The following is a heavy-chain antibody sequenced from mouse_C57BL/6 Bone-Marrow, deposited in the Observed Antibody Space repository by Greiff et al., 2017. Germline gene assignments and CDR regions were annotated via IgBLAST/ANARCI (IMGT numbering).Heavy chain of an antibody. CDR2: ISYDGSN. Sequence: EVQLQESGPGLVKPSQSLSLTCSVTGYSITSGYYWNWIRQFPGNKLEWMGYISYDGSNNYNPSLKNRISITRDTSKNQFFLKLNSVTTEDTATYYCARDPPSAYWGQGTLVTVSA. V-gene: IGHV3-6*01. J-gene: IGHJ3*01. CDR1: GYSITSGYY. CDR3: ARDPPSAY.